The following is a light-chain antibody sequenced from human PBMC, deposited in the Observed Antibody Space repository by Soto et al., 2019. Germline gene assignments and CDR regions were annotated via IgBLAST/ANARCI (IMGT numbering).Light chain of an antibody. Sequence: DIQMTQSPSTLSASVGDRVTITCRASQTISSWLAWYQQKPGKAPNLLIYDTSSLESGVPSRFSGRGSGTQFTLTISSLQPDDFATYYCQPYNSFSGTFGPGTKVYIK. V-gene: IGKV1-5*01. CDR1: QTISSW. J-gene: IGKJ1*01. CDR2: DTS. CDR3: QPYNSFSGT.